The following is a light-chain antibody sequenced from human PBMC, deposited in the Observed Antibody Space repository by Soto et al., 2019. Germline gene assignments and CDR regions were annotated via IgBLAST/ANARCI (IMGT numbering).Light chain of an antibody. Sequence: DIQMTQSPSTLSASVGDRVTITCRASQSITNWLAWYQQKPGKAPKFLIYKASNLESGVPSRFSGSGSGTEFTLTISSLQPDDVATYYCQQYNSYPVTFGGGTKVEI. CDR1: QSITNW. J-gene: IGKJ4*01. CDR2: KAS. CDR3: QQYNSYPVT. V-gene: IGKV1-5*03.